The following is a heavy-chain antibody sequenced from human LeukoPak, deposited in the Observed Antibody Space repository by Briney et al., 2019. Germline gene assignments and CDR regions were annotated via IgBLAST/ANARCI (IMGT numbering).Heavy chain of an antibody. J-gene: IGHJ6*03. CDR2: IYYSGSA. D-gene: IGHD5-12*01. Sequence: SETLSLTCSVSGGSISSSTYYWGWIRQPPGKGLEWIGTIYYSGSAYYNPSLKSRVTISVDTSKNRFSLKVSSVTAADTAVYYCARVSSVWIKDYYYYMDVWGKGTTVTVSS. CDR3: ARVSSVWIKDYYYYMDV. V-gene: IGHV4-39*07. CDR1: GGSISSSTYY.